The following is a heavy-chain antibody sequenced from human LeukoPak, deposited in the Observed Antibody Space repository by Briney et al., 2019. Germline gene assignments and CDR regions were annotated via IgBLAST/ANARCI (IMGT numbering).Heavy chain of an antibody. J-gene: IGHJ4*02. CDR1: GGSISISF. CDR2: IYDSGST. CDR3: ARQTASGWYPFDH. V-gene: IGHV4-59*08. D-gene: IGHD6-19*01. Sequence: SETLSPTCTVSGGSISISFWSWIRQPPGKGLEWIGYIYDSGSTNYNPSLKSRVTMSIDTSKNQFSLKLSSVTAADTAVYYCARQTASGWYPFDHWGQGTLVTVSS.